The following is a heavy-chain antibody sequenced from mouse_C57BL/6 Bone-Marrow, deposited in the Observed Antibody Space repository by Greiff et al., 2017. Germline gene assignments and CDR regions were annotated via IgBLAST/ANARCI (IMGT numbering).Heavy chain of an antibody. CDR3: ATGRLYYFDY. Sequence: VQLQQPGAELVKPGASVKVSCKASDYTFTSYWLHWVKQRPGQGLEWIGRFHPSASDTNYNQNFKGKATLTVDNSSSTAYMQLSSLTSEDSAVYYCATGRLYYFDYCGEGNTLGV. J-gene: IGHJ2*01. CDR1: DYTFTSYW. V-gene: IGHV1-74*01. CDR2: FHPSASDT.